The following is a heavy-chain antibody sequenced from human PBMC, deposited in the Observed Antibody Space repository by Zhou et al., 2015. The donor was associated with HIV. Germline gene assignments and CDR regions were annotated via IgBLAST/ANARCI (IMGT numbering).Heavy chain of an antibody. CDR2: IIPIFGTA. D-gene: IGHD3-10*01. Sequence: QVQLVQSGAEVKKPGSSVKVSCKASGGTFSSYAISWVRQAPGQGLEWMGGIIPIFGTANYAQKFQGRVTITADESTSTAYMELSSLRSEDTAVYYCARGRRRARGGGGYYGMDVWGQGTTVTVSS. V-gene: IGHV1-69*12. J-gene: IGHJ6*02. CDR1: GGTFSSYA. CDR3: ARGRRRARGGGGYYGMDV.